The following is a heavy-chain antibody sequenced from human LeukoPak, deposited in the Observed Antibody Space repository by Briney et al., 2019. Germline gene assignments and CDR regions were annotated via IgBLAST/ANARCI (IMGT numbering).Heavy chain of an antibody. J-gene: IGHJ4*02. D-gene: IGHD3-10*01. V-gene: IGHV3-23*01. CDR1: GFTFSNHV. CDR3: AKLLDSGSYSKYDY. CDR2: ISNGGTFT. Sequence: PSGGSLRLSCAASGFTFSNHVMNWVRQAPVKGLEWVSTISNGGTFTYYADSVKGRFTISRDNSMNTLYLQMNSLRAEDTAVYYCAKLLDSGSYSKYDYWGQGILVTVSS.